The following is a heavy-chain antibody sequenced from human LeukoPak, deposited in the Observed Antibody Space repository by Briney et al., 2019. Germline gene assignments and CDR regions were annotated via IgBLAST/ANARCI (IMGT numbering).Heavy chain of an antibody. CDR2: ISAYNGNT. J-gene: IGHJ5*02. D-gene: IGHD3-10*01. Sequence: GASVKVSCKASGYTFTSYGISWVRQAPGQGLEWMGWISAYNGNTNYAQKLQGRVTMTTDTSTSTAYMELRSLRSDDTAVYYCARDLERFGELSWFDPWGQGTLVTVSS. V-gene: IGHV1-18*01. CDR3: ARDLERFGELSWFDP. CDR1: GYTFTSYG.